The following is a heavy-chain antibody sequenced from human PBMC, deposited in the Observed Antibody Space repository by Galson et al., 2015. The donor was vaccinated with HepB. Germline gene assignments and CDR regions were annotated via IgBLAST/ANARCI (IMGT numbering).Heavy chain of an antibody. CDR2: ISYDGSNK. Sequence: SLRLSCAASGFTFDTYAMHWVRQAPGKGLEWVAVISYDGSNKYYADSVKGRFTISRDDSKTTLFLQMNSLRDEDTAVYYCARDIAVDYSSGWYANWFDHWGKGTLVTVSS. D-gene: IGHD6-19*01. CDR3: ARDIAVDYSSGWYANWFDH. J-gene: IGHJ5*02. V-gene: IGHV3-30*04. CDR1: GFTFDTYA.